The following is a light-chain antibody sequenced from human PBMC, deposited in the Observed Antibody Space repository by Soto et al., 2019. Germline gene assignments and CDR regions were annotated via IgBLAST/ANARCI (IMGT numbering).Light chain of an antibody. CDR3: QQRSNWRFT. Sequence: EIVLTQSPATLSLSPGKRATLSCRASQSVSSYLAWYQQKPGQAPRLLIYDASNRATGIPARFSGSGSGTDFTLTISSLEPEDFAVYYCQQRSNWRFTFGPGTKVDIK. CDR2: DAS. J-gene: IGKJ3*01. CDR1: QSVSSY. V-gene: IGKV3-11*01.